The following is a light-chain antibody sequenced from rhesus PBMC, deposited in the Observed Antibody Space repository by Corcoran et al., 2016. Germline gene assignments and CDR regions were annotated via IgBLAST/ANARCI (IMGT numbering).Light chain of an antibody. CDR2: GAS. V-gene: IGKV3-24*04. J-gene: IGKJ1*01. CDR3: LQSSNWPWT. CDR1: QSVSSY. Sequence: EIVMTQSPATLALSPGERATLSCRASQSVSSYLAWYQQKPGQAPRLLIYGASSRATGIPARFSGSGSGTEFTRTISSLEPEDVGVYFCLQSSNWPWTFGQGTKVEIK.